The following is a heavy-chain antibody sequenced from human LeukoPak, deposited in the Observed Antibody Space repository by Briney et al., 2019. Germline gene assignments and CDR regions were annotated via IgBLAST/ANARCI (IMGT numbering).Heavy chain of an antibody. J-gene: IGHJ6*04. CDR1: GFTFSSYG. Sequence: GGSLRLSCAASGFTFSSYGMHWVRQAPGKGLEWVAVISYDGSNKYYADSVKGRFTISRDNSKNTLYLQMNSLRAEDTAVYYCATYYYGSGSHYIHYYGMDVWGKGTTVTVSS. CDR3: ATYYYGSGSHYIHYYGMDV. D-gene: IGHD3-10*01. CDR2: ISYDGSNK. V-gene: IGHV3-30*03.